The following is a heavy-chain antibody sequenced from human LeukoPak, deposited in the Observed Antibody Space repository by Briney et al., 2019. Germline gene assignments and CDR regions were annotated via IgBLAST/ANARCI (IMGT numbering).Heavy chain of an antibody. D-gene: IGHD3-10*01. J-gene: IGHJ4*02. CDR3: AGGDGSGSYYNEPSDY. CDR1: GGSISSYY. V-gene: IGHV4-4*07. Sequence: PSETLSLTCTVSGGSISSYYWSWIRQPAGKGLEWIGRIYTSGSTNYNPSLKSRVTMSVDTSKNQFSLQLSSVTAADTAVYYCAGGDGSGSYYNEPSDYWGQGTLVTVSS. CDR2: IYTSGST.